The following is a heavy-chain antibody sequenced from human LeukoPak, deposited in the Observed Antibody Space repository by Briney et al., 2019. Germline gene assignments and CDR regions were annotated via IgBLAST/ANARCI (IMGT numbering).Heavy chain of an antibody. CDR3: SRDGTAGHDSAFDI. D-gene: IGHD3-22*01. CDR2: VRRKGNRYST. V-gene: IGHV3-72*01. J-gene: IGHJ3*02. Sequence: PGGSLRLSCLGSGFTFSDYIMDWVRQAPGKGLEWIGRVRRKGNRYSTEYAASVKDRFSTSRDDLQKTLYLDMSSLKTEDTAVYYCSRDGTAGHDSAFDIWGPGTMVTVSS. CDR1: GFTFSDYI.